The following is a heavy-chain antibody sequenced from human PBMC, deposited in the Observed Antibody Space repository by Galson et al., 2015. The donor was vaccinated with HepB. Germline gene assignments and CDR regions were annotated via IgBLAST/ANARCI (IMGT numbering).Heavy chain of an antibody. V-gene: IGHV3-48*01. CDR2: ISSSSSTI. D-gene: IGHD3-3*01. Sequence: SLRLSCAASGFTFSSYSMNWVRQAPGKGLEWVSYISSSSSTIYYADSVKGRFTISRDNAKNSLYLQMNSLRAEDTAVYYCARALRLLEWWCFDYWGQGTLVTVSS. CDR1: GFTFSSYS. CDR3: ARALRLLEWWCFDY. J-gene: IGHJ4*02.